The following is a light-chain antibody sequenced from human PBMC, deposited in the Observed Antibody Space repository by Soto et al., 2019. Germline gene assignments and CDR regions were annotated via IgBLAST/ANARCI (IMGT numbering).Light chain of an antibody. J-gene: IGKJ5*01. CDR1: QSISSY. Sequence: EIVMTQSPATLSVSPGERATLSCRASQSISSYLAWYQHKPGQPPRLLIYDTSNRATGIPARFSGSGSETDFTLTISSLEPEDFAVYYCQQRSNWPPGGSFGQGTRLEI. CDR3: QQRSNWPPGGS. CDR2: DTS. V-gene: IGKV3-11*01.